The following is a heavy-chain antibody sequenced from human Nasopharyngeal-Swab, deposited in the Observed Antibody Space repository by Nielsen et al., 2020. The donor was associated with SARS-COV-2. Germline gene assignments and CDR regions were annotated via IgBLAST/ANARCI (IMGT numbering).Heavy chain of an antibody. V-gene: IGHV3-7*03. CDR3: ARASGSSWDFDY. Sequence: ESLKIAHGAAWLGFSSYWMGWVRQAPGKGGGWVANIEQDGSEKYYADSGKGRFTISRDNAQNELYLQMNSLRAEDTAVYYCARASGSSWDFDYWGQGTLVTVSS. J-gene: IGHJ4*02. CDR1: WLGFSSYW. CDR2: IEQDGSEK. D-gene: IGHD6-13*01.